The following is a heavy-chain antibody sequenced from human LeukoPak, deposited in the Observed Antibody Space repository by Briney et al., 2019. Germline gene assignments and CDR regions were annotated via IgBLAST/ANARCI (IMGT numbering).Heavy chain of an antibody. CDR2: TYYSGGT. CDR3: ARAETTYGDYADWFDP. Sequence: SETLSLTCTVSGGSISSGGYYWSWIRQHPGKGLEWIGYTYYSGGTYYNPSLKSRVTISVDASKNQFSLKLSSVTAADTAVYYCARAETTYGDYADWFDPWGQGTLVTVSS. D-gene: IGHD4-17*01. V-gene: IGHV4-31*03. J-gene: IGHJ5*02. CDR1: GGSISSGGYY.